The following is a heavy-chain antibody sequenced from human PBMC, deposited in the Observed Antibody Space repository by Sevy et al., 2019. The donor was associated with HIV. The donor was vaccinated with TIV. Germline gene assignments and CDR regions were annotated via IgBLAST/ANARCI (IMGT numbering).Heavy chain of an antibody. CDR2: IRYDGSNK. CDR3: AKDARSGYSGDYFDY. D-gene: IGHD5-12*01. CDR1: GFTFSSYG. V-gene: IGHV3-30*02. J-gene: IGHJ4*02. Sequence: GGSLRLSCAASGFTFSSYGMHWVRQAPGKGLEWVAFIRYDGSNKYYADSVKGRFTISRDNSKNTLYLQMNSLRAEDTAVYYCAKDARSGYSGDYFDYRGQGTLVTVSS.